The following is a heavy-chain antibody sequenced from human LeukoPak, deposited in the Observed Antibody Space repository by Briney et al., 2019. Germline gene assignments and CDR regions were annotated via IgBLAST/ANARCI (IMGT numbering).Heavy chain of an antibody. CDR1: GYSFTSYW. D-gene: IGHD5-18*01. CDR3: ARRGYSYGYPRDAFDI. V-gene: IGHV5-51*01. Sequence: GESLKISCKGSGYSFTSYWIGWVRQMPGKGLEWMGIIYPGDSDTRYSPPFQGQVTISADKSISTAYLQWSSLKASDTAMYYCARRGYSYGYPRDAFDIWGQGTMVTVSS. CDR2: IYPGDSDT. J-gene: IGHJ3*02.